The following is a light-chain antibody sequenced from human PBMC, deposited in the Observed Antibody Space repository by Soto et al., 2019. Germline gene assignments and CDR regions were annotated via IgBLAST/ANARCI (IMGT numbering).Light chain of an antibody. J-gene: IGKJ4*01. CDR1: QSVSTH. Sequence: ETVMTQSPATLSVSPGERATLSCRASQSVSTHLAWYQQKPGQTPRLLIYDASISATSGPANFSGSGSGTEFTLTIGSRQSEDCAVYYCQQYNSWPLTFGGGTKVEIK. CDR3: QQYNSWPLT. V-gene: IGKV3-15*01. CDR2: DAS.